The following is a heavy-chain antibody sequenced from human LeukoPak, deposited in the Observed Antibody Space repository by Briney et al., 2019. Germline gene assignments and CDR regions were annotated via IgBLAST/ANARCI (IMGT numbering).Heavy chain of an antibody. J-gene: IGHJ4*02. V-gene: IGHV1-46*01. CDR1: GYTVTSYY. Sequence: ASVKVSCKASGYTVTSYYMHWVRQAPGQGLEWMGILNPSGGSTSYAQKFQGRATLTRATSTSTVYMELSSLRSEDTAVYYCASSYYYDSSGYYFGFDYWGQGTLVTVSS. CDR2: LNPSGGST. CDR3: ASSYYYDSSGYYFGFDY. D-gene: IGHD3-22*01.